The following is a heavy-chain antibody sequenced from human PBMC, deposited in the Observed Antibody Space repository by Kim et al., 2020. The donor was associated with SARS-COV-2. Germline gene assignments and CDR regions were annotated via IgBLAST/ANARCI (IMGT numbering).Heavy chain of an antibody. D-gene: IGHD3-9*01. CDR1: GYTFSTYA. Sequence: ASVKVSCKASGYTFSTYAVNWVRQAPGQGLEWMGWINTNTGNPTYAQGFTGRFVFSLDTSVSTAYLQISSLKAEDTAVYYCAREREDYHILTGYQYYYYYMDVWGKGTTVTVSS. V-gene: IGHV7-4-1*02. CDR2: INTNTGNP. CDR3: AREREDYHILTGYQYYYYYMDV. J-gene: IGHJ6*03.